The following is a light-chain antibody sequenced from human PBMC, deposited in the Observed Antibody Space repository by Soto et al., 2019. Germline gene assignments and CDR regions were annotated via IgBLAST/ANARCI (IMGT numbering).Light chain of an antibody. CDR3: MQALQTPVT. CDR1: QSLLHSNGYNC. CDR2: LGS. V-gene: IGKV2-28*01. Sequence: DIVMTQSPLSLPVTPGEPASISCRSSQSLLHSNGYNCLDWYLQKPGQSPQLLIYLGSNRASGVPDRFSGSGSGTDFTLKISRVEAEDVGVYYCMQALQTPVTFGGETKVDIK. J-gene: IGKJ4*01.